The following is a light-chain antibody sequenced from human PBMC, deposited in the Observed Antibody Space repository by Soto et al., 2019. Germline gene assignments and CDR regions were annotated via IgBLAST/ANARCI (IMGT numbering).Light chain of an antibody. CDR3: SSYTINAPV. Sequence: QSLVTQPASVSGAPGKAITLSCTGNSSDVGGYNYVCWYQQHPGKAPKLMIYDVNNRPSGVSNRFSGSKSDNTASLTISGLQAEDEADYYCSSYTINAPVFGTGTKVTVL. J-gene: IGLJ1*01. CDR2: DVN. CDR1: SSDVGGYNY. V-gene: IGLV2-14*01.